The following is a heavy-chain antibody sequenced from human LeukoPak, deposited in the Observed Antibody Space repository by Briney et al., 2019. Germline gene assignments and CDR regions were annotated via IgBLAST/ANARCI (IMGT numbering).Heavy chain of an antibody. CDR2: ISHTGTTM. V-gene: IGHV3-11*04. J-gene: IGHJ4*02. Sequence: LSLTCTDSGGSISSSSYYWGWIRQPPGKGLEWVSYISHTGTTMYYADSVKGRFTLSRDNARNSLYLQMNSLRAEDTAVYYCARGHWGLDSWGQGTLVSVSS. CDR1: GGSISSSSYY. D-gene: IGHD7-27*01. CDR3: ARGHWGLDS.